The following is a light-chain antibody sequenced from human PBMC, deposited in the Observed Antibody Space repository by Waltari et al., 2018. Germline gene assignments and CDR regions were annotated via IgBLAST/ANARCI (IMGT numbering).Light chain of an antibody. CDR2: DTS. V-gene: IGKV3-15*01. Sequence: EIMMTQSPATVSVSPGERAPLPCRVSQSGSRKVAWYQQKPGQAPRLLIYDTSSRATDIPARFSGSGSGTEFTLTISSLQSEDFAVYYCQQYSNWPPWTFSQGTKVEI. CDR1: QSGSRK. J-gene: IGKJ1*01. CDR3: QQYSNWPPWT.